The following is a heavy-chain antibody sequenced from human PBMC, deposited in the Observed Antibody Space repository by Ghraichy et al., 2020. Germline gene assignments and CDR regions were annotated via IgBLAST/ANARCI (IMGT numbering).Heavy chain of an antibody. V-gene: IGHV4-59*11. CDR1: GGSISSHY. D-gene: IGHD2-21*01. Sequence: GSLRLSCRVSGGSISSHYWGWIRQPPGKGLEWIGCIHYSGSTNYNPSLKSRLSISVDTSKNRFSLRLRSVTAADTAVYYCVRDPDSDAFDIWGQGTMVAVAS. CDR2: IHYSGST. CDR3: VRDPDSDAFDI. J-gene: IGHJ3*02.